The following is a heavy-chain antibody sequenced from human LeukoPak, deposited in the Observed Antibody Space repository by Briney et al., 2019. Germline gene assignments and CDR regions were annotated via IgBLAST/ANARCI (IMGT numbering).Heavy chain of an antibody. J-gene: IGHJ5*02. V-gene: IGHV4-39*07. CDR3: AREDIVVVPGSNWFDP. Sequence: KTSETLSLTCTVSGGSISSSSYYWGWIRQPPGKGLEWIGSIYYSGSTYYNPSLKSRVTISVDTSKNQFSLKLSSVTAADTAVYYCAREDIVVVPGSNWFDPWGQGLLVTVSS. CDR1: GGSISSSSYY. D-gene: IGHD2-2*01. CDR2: IYYSGST.